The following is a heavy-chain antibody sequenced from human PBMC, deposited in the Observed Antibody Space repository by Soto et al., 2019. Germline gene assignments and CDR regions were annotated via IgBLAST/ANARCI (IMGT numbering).Heavy chain of an antibody. J-gene: IGHJ6*02. Sequence: QVQLQESGPGLVKPSQTLSLTCTVSGGSISSGDYYWSWIRQPPGKGLEWIGYIYYSGSSYYNPSIKSRVTISVDTSKNQFSLKLSSVTAADTAVYFCARTTEYYYYYGMDGWGQGNTVTVSS. CDR2: IYYSGSS. CDR1: GGSISSGDYY. CDR3: ARTTEYYYYYGMDG. D-gene: IGHD1-1*01. V-gene: IGHV4-30-4*01.